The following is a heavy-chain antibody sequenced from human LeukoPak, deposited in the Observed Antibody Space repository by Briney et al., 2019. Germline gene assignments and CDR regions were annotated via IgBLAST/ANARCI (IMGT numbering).Heavy chain of an antibody. CDR3: ARDGGGTFDY. CDR1: GGSISSDY. J-gene: IGHJ4*02. D-gene: IGHD3-16*01. V-gene: IGHV4-59*01. Sequence: SETLSLTCTVSGGSISSDYWSWIRQPPGKGLEWIGYIYYSGSTNYNPSLKSRVTISVDTSKNQFSLKLRSVSVADTAVYYCARDGGGTFDYWGQGTLVTVSS. CDR2: IYYSGST.